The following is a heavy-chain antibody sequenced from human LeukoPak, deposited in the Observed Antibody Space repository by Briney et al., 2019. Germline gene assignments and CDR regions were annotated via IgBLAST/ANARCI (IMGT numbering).Heavy chain of an antibody. D-gene: IGHD3-3*01. CDR1: GGSFXXXX. Sequence: SETLSLTCTVYGGSFXXXXWSWIRQPPGXXXXXXXXXXHSGSTNYNPSLKSRVTISVDTSKNQFSLKLSSVTAADTAVYYCAIHPPITIFGVVEYGMDVWGQGTTVTVSS. CDR2: XXHSGST. V-gene: IGHV4-34*01. J-gene: IGHJ6*02. CDR3: AIHPPITIFGVVEYGMDV.